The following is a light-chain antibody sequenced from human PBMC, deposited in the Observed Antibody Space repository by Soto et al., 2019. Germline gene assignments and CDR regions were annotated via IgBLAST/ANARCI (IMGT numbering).Light chain of an antibody. CDR3: QQYHSYSRT. J-gene: IGKJ1*01. V-gene: IGKV1-5*03. Sequence: DIQMTQFPSTLSAFVGDRVTITWRASQTVSTSLAWYQKKPGKAPKLLIYLASSLQSGVPARFSGSGSATEFTLSISSLQPDDFATYYCQQYHSYSRTFGQGTKVDIK. CDR2: LAS. CDR1: QTVSTS.